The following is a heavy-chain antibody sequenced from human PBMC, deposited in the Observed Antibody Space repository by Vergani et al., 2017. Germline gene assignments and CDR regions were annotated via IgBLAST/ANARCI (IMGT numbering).Heavy chain of an antibody. Sequence: QVQLQESGPGLVKPSETLSLTCTVSGGSISSYYWSWIRQPPGKGLEWIGSIYYSGSTYYNPSLKSRVTISVDTSKNQFSLKLSSVTAADTAVYYCAREGEYCSSTSCYSGWFDPWGQGTLVTVSS. CDR1: GGSISSYY. V-gene: IGHV4-59*05. CDR3: AREGEYCSSTSCYSGWFDP. CDR2: IYYSGST. J-gene: IGHJ5*02. D-gene: IGHD2-2*01.